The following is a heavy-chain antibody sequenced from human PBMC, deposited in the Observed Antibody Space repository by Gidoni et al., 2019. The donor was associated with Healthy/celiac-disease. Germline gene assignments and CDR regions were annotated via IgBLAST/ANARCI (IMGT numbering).Heavy chain of an antibody. CDR3: ARGPDFWSGYPYYYYYYYMDV. CDR2: ISSSSSYI. D-gene: IGHD3-3*01. CDR1: GFTFSSYS. J-gene: IGHJ6*03. V-gene: IGHV3-21*01. Sequence: EVQLVESGGGLVKPGGSLRLSCAASGFTFSSYSMNWVRQAPGKGLEWVSSISSSSSYIYYADSVKGRFTISRDNAKNSLYLQMNSLRAEDTAVYYCARGPDFWSGYPYYYYYYYMDVWGKGTTVTVSS.